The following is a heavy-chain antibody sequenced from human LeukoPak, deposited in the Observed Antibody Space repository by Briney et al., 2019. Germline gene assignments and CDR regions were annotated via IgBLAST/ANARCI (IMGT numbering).Heavy chain of an antibody. CDR2: IYYSGST. V-gene: IGHV4-59*01. CDR1: GGSISSYY. Sequence: PSETLSLTCSVAGGSISSYYWSWIRQPPGKGLEWIGDIYYSGSTNYNPSLKSRVTISVDTSKNQFSLNLSSVTVADTAVYYCARSMSAAAADYWGQGTLVTVSS. D-gene: IGHD6-13*01. CDR3: ARSMSAAAADY. J-gene: IGHJ4*02.